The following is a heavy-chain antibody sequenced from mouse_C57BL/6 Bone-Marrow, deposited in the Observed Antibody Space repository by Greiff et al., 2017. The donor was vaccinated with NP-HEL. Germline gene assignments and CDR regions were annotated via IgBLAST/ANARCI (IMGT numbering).Heavy chain of an antibody. CDR1: GYTFTSYD. CDR3: ARRGIYYGSSWYFDV. V-gene: IGHV1-85*01. J-gene: IGHJ1*03. CDR2: SYPRVGSN. Sequence: VKVVESGPELVKPGASVKLSCKASGYTFTSYDINWVKQRPGQGLERIGWSYPRVGSNRYNETFQGKATMTVDPSSSTAYMERHSLTSEDSAVYFCARRGIYYGSSWYFDVWGTGTTVTVSS. D-gene: IGHD1-1*01.